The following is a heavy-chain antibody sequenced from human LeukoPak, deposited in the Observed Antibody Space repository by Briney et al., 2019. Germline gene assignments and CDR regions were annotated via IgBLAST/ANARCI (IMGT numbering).Heavy chain of an antibody. J-gene: IGHJ4*02. Sequence: GGSLRLSCAASGFTFSIYSMNWVRQAPGKGLEWVSYISSSSSTIHYADSVKGRFTISRDNAKNSLYLQMNSLRAEDTAVYYCARVRRDMDYGDYALFFDYWGQGTLVTVSS. V-gene: IGHV3-48*04. CDR3: ARVRRDMDYGDYALFFDY. D-gene: IGHD4-17*01. CDR1: GFTFSIYS. CDR2: ISSSSSTI.